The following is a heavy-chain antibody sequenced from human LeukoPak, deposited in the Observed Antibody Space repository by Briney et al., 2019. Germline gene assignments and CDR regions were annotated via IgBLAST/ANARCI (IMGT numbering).Heavy chain of an antibody. CDR3: ARSTGENAFDI. Sequence: ASVKVSCKAFGYTSSSYAMHWVRQAPGQRPEWMGWVDVGNGDTKNSQKFQGRVTIARDTSASTVYMELSSLRSEDTAVYYCARSTGENAFDIWGQGTMVTVSS. D-gene: IGHD5/OR15-5a*01. CDR2: VDVGNGDT. V-gene: IGHV1-3*01. J-gene: IGHJ3*02. CDR1: GYTSSSYA.